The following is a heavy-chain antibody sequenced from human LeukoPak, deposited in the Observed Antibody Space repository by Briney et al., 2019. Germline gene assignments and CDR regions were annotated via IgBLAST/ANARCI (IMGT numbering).Heavy chain of an antibody. CDR3: VKATGGSCYSAGGY. V-gene: IGHV3-23*01. J-gene: IGHJ4*02. Sequence: GGSLRLSCAASGFTFSSYSMSWVRQAPGKGLEWVSVICGTGGGTYYADSVKGRFTISRDNSKNTLYLQMNSLRAEDTAVYYCVKATGGSCYSAGGYWGQGTLVTVSS. CDR1: GFTFSSYS. CDR2: ICGTGGGT. D-gene: IGHD2-15*01.